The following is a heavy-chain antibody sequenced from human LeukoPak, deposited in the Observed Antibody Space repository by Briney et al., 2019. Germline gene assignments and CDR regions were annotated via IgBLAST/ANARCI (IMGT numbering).Heavy chain of an antibody. V-gene: IGHV3-20*04. CDR3: ARGVATPLNDAFDI. Sequence: GSLRLSCAASGFTFDDYGMSWVRQAPGKGLEWVSGINWNGGSTGYADSVKGRFTISRDNAKNSPYLQMNSLRAEDTALYYCARGVATPLNDAFDIWGQGTMVTVSS. D-gene: IGHD5-12*01. J-gene: IGHJ3*02. CDR2: INWNGGST. CDR1: GFTFDDYG.